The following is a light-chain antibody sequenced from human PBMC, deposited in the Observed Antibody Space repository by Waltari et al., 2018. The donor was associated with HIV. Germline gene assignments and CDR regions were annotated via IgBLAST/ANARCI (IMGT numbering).Light chain of an antibody. V-gene: IGKV1-39*01. CDR3: QQTHSTPWT. CDR2: AAS. Sequence: DIQMTQSPASLSASVGDRVTITCRASQSINKYLNWYQQRPGKAPTLLILAASDLKSGVPSRFSGSASGTEFTLTVSSLQPEDFAIYYCQQTHSTPWTFGQGTKVEIK. J-gene: IGKJ1*01. CDR1: QSINKY.